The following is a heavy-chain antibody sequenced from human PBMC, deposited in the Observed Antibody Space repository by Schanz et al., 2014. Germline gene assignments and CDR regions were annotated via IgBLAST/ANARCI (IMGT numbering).Heavy chain of an antibody. V-gene: IGHV1-69*08. CDR1: GGTFSTYT. D-gene: IGHD5-12*01. Sequence: QVQLVQSGAEVKKPGSSVKVSCKASGGTFSTYTISWVRQAPGQGLEWVGWISPYTGNTHYFDKMEGRVTMTTDTSTSTAYMELSSLRSEDTAVYYCARGPLGTSRWGQGTLVTVSS. J-gene: IGHJ4*02. CDR2: ISPYTGNT. CDR3: ARGPLGTSR.